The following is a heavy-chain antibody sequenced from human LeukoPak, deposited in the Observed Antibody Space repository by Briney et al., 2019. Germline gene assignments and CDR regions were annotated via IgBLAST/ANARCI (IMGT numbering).Heavy chain of an antibody. CDR2: INPNSGGT. CDR3: TRDGFSGAAFDY. D-gene: IGHD7-27*01. Sequence: ASVMVSCKASGYTFTGYFMLRVRQAPGQRLEWIGWINPNSGGTKYAQKFQGRVTMTRDTSITTAYMELSSLRSDDTALYCCTRDGFSGAAFDYWGQGTLVTVSS. J-gene: IGHJ4*02. CDR1: GYTFTGYF. V-gene: IGHV1-2*02.